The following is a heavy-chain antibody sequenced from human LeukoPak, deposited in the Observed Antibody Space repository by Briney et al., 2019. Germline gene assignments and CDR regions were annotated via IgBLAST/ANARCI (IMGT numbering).Heavy chain of an antibody. V-gene: IGHV3-21*06. D-gene: IGHD5-12*01. CDR3: ARGPKSEWLQNYFDY. CDR1: SFTFSAYV. J-gene: IGHJ4*02. Sequence: GGSLRLSCAASSFTFSAYVMHWVRQAPGRGLEWVSSISSSSTYMSYADSVKGRFTVSRDDAENSLYLQMSGLRGEDTAVYYCARGPKSEWLQNYFDYWGQGALVAVSS. CDR2: ISSSSTYM.